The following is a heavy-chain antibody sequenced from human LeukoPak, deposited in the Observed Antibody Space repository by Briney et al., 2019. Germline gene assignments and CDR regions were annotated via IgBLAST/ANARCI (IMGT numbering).Heavy chain of an antibody. Sequence: GGSLRLSCAASGFTFSSYGMHWVRQAPGKGLEWVAFIRYDVSNKYYADSVKGRFTISRDNSKNTLYLQMNSLRAEDTAVYYCAKGTYYYDSSGWRYFDYWGQGTLVTVSS. V-gene: IGHV3-30*02. CDR3: AKGTYYYDSSGWRYFDY. CDR2: IRYDVSNK. D-gene: IGHD3-22*01. CDR1: GFTFSSYG. J-gene: IGHJ4*02.